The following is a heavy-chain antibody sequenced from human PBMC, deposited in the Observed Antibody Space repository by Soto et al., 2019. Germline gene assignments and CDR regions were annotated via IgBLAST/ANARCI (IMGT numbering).Heavy chain of an antibody. J-gene: IGHJ5*02. CDR1: GFTFSSYS. Sequence: GGSLRLSCAASGFTFSSYSMNWVRQAPGKGLEWVSSISSSSSYIYYADSVKGRFTISRDNAKNSLYLQMNSLGAEDTAVYYCAKLDPHSANYDFWSGYYTGWFDPWGQGTLVTVSS. CDR3: AKLDPHSANYDFWSGYYTGWFDP. V-gene: IGHV3-21*01. CDR2: ISSSSSYI. D-gene: IGHD3-3*01.